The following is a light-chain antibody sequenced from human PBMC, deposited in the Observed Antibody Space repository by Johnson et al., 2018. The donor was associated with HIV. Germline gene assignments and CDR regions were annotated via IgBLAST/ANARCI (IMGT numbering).Light chain of an antibody. CDR1: SSNVGSSF. CDR2: DNN. V-gene: IGLV1-51*01. J-gene: IGLJ1*01. Sequence: QSVLTQPPSVSAAPGQTVTISCSGSSSNVGSSFVSWYRQVPGTAPKLLIYDNNKRPSGIPGRFSGSKSGTSATLGITGLQTGDEADYYCGTWDSSLSAVFGTGTKVTVL. CDR3: GTWDSSLSAV.